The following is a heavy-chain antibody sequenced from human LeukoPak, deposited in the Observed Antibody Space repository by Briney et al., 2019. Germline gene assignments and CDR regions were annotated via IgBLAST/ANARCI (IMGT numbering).Heavy chain of an antibody. Sequence: SVKVSCKASGGTFSTYAISWVREAPGQGLEWMGGIIPIFGTANYAQKFQGRVTITADESTSTAYMELSSLRSEDTAVYYCARVCYCSSTSCYRNHQYYYYMDVWGKGTTVTVSS. D-gene: IGHD2-2*02. CDR3: ARVCYCSSTSCYRNHQYYYYMDV. J-gene: IGHJ6*03. CDR1: GGTFSTYA. CDR2: IIPIFGTA. V-gene: IGHV1-69*01.